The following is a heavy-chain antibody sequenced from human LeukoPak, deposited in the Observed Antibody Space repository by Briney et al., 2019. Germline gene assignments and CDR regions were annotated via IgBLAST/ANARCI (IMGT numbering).Heavy chain of an antibody. J-gene: IGHJ4*02. Sequence: PGRSLRLSCADSGFTFSSYGMHWVRQAPGKGLEWGAVISYDGSNKYYADSVKGRFTISRDNSKNTLYLQMNSLRAEDTAVYYCAKDSTIRYCSGGSCYLDYWGQGTLVTVSS. D-gene: IGHD2-15*01. CDR3: AKDSTIRYCSGGSCYLDY. CDR1: GFTFSSYG. V-gene: IGHV3-30*18. CDR2: ISYDGSNK.